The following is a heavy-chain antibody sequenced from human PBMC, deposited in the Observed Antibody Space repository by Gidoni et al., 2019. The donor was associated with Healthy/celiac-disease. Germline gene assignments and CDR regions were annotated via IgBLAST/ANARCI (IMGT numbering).Heavy chain of an antibody. Sequence: QVTLREPGPALVKPTQTLTLTCTSPGFSLSTSGMCVSWIRQPPGKALEWLALIDWDDDKYYSTSLKTRLTISKDTSKNQVVLTMTNMDPVDTATYYCARIPFTDSSGYYGMDVWGQGTTVTVSS. CDR1: GFSLSTSGMC. CDR2: IDWDDDK. CDR3: ARIPFTDSSGYYGMDV. D-gene: IGHD3-22*01. V-gene: IGHV2-70*01. J-gene: IGHJ6*02.